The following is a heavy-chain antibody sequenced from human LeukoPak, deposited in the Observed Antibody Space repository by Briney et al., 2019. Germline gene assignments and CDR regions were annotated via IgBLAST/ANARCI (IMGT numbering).Heavy chain of an antibody. CDR3: AVGITIVGVAASFDS. J-gene: IGHJ4*02. V-gene: IGHV4-34*01. Sequence: KPSETLSLTCAVYGASYNAYYWSWIRQPPGKGLEWIGDIDHRGTATYNPSLKSRLTISADASKNQFSLKLNSVTDADTAVYYCAVGITIVGVAASFDSWGQGNLVIVSS. CDR2: IDHRGTA. CDR1: GASYNAYY. D-gene: IGHD3-3*01.